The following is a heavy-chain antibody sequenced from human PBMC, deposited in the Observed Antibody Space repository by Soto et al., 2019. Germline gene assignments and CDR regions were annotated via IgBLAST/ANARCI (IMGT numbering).Heavy chain of an antibody. Sequence: GGSLRLSCAASGFTFSSYGMHWVRQAPGKGLEWVAVISYDGSNKYYADSVKGRFTISRDNSKNTLYLQMNSLRAEDTAVYYCAKEGRLSRGYCSGGSCYSDFFGFGFDYWGQGTLVTVSS. D-gene: IGHD2-15*01. CDR3: AKEGRLSRGYCSGGSCYSDFFGFGFDY. V-gene: IGHV3-30*18. CDR1: GFTFSSYG. J-gene: IGHJ4*02. CDR2: ISYDGSNK.